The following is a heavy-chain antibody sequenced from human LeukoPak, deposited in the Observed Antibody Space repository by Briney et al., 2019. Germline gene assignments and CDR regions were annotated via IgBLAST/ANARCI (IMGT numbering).Heavy chain of an antibody. CDR3: AKDSVVQGVINRPLDY. Sequence: GGALRLSCAASGFTLSSYGMLWVRQAPGKGLGWVAVISYDGSNKYYADSVKGRFTISRDNSKNTLYLQMNSLRAEDTAVYYCAKDSVVQGVINRPLDYWGQGTLVTVSS. J-gene: IGHJ4*02. CDR1: GFTLSSYG. CDR2: ISYDGSNK. V-gene: IGHV3-30*18. D-gene: IGHD3-10*01.